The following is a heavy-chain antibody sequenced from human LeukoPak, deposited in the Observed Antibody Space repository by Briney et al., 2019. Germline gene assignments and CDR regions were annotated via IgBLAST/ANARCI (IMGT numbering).Heavy chain of an antibody. Sequence: GGSLRLSCVASGFTFSSYAMNWVRQAPGKGLEWVSVISSSGGTTYYSDSVKGRFIISRDNSKNTLYLQMNSLRAEDTAVYYCAKAGIAVPATPEYCGQGTQVTVSS. V-gene: IGHV3-23*01. J-gene: IGHJ4*02. CDR1: GFTFSSYA. CDR3: AKAGIAVPATPEY. D-gene: IGHD6-19*01. CDR2: ISSSGGTT.